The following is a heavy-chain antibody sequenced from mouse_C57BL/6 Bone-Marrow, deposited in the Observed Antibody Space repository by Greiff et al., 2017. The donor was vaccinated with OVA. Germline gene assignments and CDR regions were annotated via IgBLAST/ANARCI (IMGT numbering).Heavy chain of an antibody. D-gene: IGHD2-4*01. J-gene: IGHJ3*01. Sequence: VQLQQSGAELVRPGTSVKMSCKASGYTFTNYWIGWVKQRPGHGLEWIGDIYPGGGYTNYNEKFKGKATLTADKSSSTAYMQFSSLTSEDSAIYYCATYDYGGGFAYWGQGTLVTVSA. CDR1: GYTFTNYW. V-gene: IGHV1-63*01. CDR2: IYPGGGYT. CDR3: ATYDYGGGFAY.